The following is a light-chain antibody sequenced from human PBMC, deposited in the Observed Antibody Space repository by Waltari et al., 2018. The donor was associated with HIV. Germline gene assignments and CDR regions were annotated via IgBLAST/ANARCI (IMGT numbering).Light chain of an antibody. J-gene: IGKJ4*01. V-gene: IGKV4-1*01. Sequence: DIVMTQSPDSLAVSLGERTTINCKSSQSVLYSSNNKNYLAWYQHKPGQPPKLLIYWASTRGSGVPDRFSGSGSGRDFTLTISSLQAEDVAVYYCQQYYSPPLTFGGGTKVEIK. CDR3: QQYYSPPLT. CDR1: QSVLYSSNNKNY. CDR2: WAS.